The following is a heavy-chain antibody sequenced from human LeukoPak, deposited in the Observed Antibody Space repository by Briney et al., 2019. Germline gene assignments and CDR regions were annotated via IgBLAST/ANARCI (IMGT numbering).Heavy chain of an antibody. V-gene: IGHV5-51*01. CDR1: GYSFTTYW. J-gene: IGHJ4*02. Sequence: PGESLKISCKGSGYSFTTYWIGWVRQMPGKGLEWMGIIYPSDSNTRYSPSFQGQVTISADKSISTAYLQWSSLKASDTAIYYCVRRGIEVAGIDYWGQGTLVTVFS. D-gene: IGHD6-19*01. CDR3: VRRGIEVAGIDY. CDR2: IYPSDSNT.